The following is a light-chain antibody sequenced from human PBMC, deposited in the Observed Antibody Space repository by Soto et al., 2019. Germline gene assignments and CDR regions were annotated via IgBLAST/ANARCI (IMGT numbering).Light chain of an antibody. CDR3: GTWDSSLSVPYV. CDR1: NSNIGNNY. J-gene: IGLJ1*01. V-gene: IGLV1-51*01. CDR2: DNN. Sequence: QSVLTQPPSVSAAPGQTVTISCSGGNSNIGNNYVSWYQQLPGTAPKLLIYDNNKRPSGIPDRFSGSKSGTSATLGITGLQTGDEADYYCGTWDSSLSVPYVFGTGTKVTVL.